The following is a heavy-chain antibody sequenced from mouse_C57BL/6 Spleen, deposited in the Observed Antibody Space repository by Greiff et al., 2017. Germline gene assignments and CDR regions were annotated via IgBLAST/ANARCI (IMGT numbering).Heavy chain of an antibody. J-gene: IGHJ1*03. Sequence: VQLQQPGAELVKPGASVKLSCKASGYTFTSYWMQRVKQRPGQGLEWIGEIDPSDSYTNYNQKFKGKATLTVDTSSSTAYMQLSSLTSEDSAVYYCARRGSSYGYFDVWGTGTTVTVSS. V-gene: IGHV1-50*01. D-gene: IGHD1-1*01. CDR1: GYTFTSYW. CDR2: IDPSDSYT. CDR3: ARRGSSYGYFDV.